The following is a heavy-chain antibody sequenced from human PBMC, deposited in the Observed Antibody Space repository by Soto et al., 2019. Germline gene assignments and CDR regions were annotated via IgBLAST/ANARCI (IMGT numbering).Heavy chain of an antibody. Sequence: QVQLQEAGPGLVKPSQTLSLTCTVSGDSIGTGGYYWDWIRQHPGKGPEWIGYIHYSGNTYYNPSHKSRLTISLDTSKNQFSLHLSPVTAAHTAVYYCATNHDDISGRTPLLFASWGQGPLVTVSS. CDR1: GDSIGTGGYY. CDR3: ATNHDDISGRTPLLFAS. V-gene: IGHV4-31*03. D-gene: IGHD3-22*01. CDR2: IHYSGNT. J-gene: IGHJ4*02.